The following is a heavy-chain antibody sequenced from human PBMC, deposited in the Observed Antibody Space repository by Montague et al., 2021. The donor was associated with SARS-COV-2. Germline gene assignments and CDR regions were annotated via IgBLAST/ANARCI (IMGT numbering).Heavy chain of an antibody. CDR1: GGTMSSTY. CDR2: IYYSGRA. D-gene: IGHD4-17*01. Sequence: SETLSLTCSVSGGTMSSTYWSWVRQPPGKGLEWIGCIYYSGRAFYNSSIKSQVTISVDTSKNQFSLNLRSVTAADTAVYYCARLTVNYVDLWGYYHGMDFWGQGTTVTVSS. CDR3: ARLTVNYVDLWGYYHGMDF. V-gene: IGHV4-59*08. J-gene: IGHJ6*02.